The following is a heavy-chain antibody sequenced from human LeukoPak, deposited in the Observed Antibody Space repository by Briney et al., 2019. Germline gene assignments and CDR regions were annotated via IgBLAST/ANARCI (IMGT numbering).Heavy chain of an antibody. CDR2: IYYSGST. D-gene: IGHD5/OR15-5a*01. CDR1: GVSISSYY. V-gene: IGHV4-59*01. Sequence: SETLSLTCTVSGVSISSYYWSWIRQPPGKGLEWIGYIYYSGSTNHNPSLKSRVTMSIDTSKSQFSLNLSSVTAADTAVYYCGREVSPSDHYYYYGVDVWGRGTTVTVSS. CDR3: GREVSPSDHYYYYGVDV. J-gene: IGHJ6*02.